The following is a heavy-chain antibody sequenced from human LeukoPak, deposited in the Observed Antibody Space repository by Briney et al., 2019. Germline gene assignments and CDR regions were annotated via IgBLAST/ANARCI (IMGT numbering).Heavy chain of an antibody. V-gene: IGHV4-38-2*02. Sequence: SETLSLTCTVSGYSISSGYYWGWIRQPPGKGLEGIGSIYHSGSTYYNPSLKRRVTISEDTSKNQFSLKLSSVTAADTAVYYCARLRISMVRGVIITGNYYYMDVWGKGTTVTISS. CDR1: GYSISSGYY. CDR2: IYHSGST. CDR3: ARLRISMVRGVIITGNYYYMDV. J-gene: IGHJ6*03. D-gene: IGHD3-10*01.